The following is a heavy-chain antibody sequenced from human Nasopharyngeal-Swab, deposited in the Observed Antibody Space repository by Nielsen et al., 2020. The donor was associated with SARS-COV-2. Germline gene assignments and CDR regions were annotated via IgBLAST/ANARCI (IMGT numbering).Heavy chain of an antibody. D-gene: IGHD6-13*01. Sequence: GGSLRLSCAASGFTFSSYAMHWVRQAPGKGLEWVAVISYDGSNKYYADSVKGRFTISRDNSKNTLYLQMNSLRAEDTAVYYCARDPSGSWLYDAFDIWGQGTMVTVSS. CDR3: ARDPSGSWLYDAFDI. V-gene: IGHV3-30-3*01. J-gene: IGHJ3*02. CDR2: ISYDGSNK. CDR1: GFTFSSYA.